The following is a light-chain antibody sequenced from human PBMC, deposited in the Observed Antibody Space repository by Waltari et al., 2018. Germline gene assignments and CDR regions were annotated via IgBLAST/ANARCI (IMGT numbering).Light chain of an antibody. Sequence: DIVMTQSPDSLAVSLGERATIDCKSSQSVFYRSDNKNYLAWYQHKPGQPPKLLFYWASTRESGVPDRFRASGSGTDFTLTINNLQAEDVAVYYWQQYYRSRTFGQGTKVEIK. V-gene: IGKV4-1*01. CDR2: WAS. J-gene: IGKJ1*01. CDR3: QQYYRSRT. CDR1: QSVFYRSDNKNY.